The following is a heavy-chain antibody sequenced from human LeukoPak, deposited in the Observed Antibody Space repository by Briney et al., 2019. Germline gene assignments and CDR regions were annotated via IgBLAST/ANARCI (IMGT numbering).Heavy chain of an antibody. V-gene: IGHV4-59*12. CDR1: GGSISSYY. CDR3: ARGLPGSGYEYYFDY. Sequence: SETLSLTCTVSGGSISSYYWSWIRQPPGKGLEWIGYIYYSGSTNYNPSLKSRVTISVDTSKNQFSLKLSSVTAADTAVYYCARGLPGSGYEYYFDYWGQGTLVTVSS. CDR2: IYYSGST. J-gene: IGHJ4*02. D-gene: IGHD5-12*01.